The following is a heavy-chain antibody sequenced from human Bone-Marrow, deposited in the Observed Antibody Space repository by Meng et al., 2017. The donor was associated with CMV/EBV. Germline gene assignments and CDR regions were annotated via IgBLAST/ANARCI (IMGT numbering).Heavy chain of an antibody. CDR3: ARQRDEIVGGYGAFDI. CDR1: GYTFTSYD. J-gene: IGHJ3*02. CDR2: MNPNSGNT. V-gene: IGHV1-8*01. D-gene: IGHD1-26*01. Sequence: ASVKVSCKASGYTFTSYDINWVRQATGQGLEWMGWMNPNSGNTGYAQKFQGRVTMTRNTSISTAYMELSSLRSEDTAVYYCARQRDEIVGGYGAFDIWGQGTMVTVSS.